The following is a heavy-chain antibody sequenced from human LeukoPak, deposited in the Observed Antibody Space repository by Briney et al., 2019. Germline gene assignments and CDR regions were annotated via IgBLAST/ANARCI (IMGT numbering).Heavy chain of an antibody. CDR3: ARPHSSGWDNYYYYYGMDV. D-gene: IGHD6-19*01. CDR1: GYTFTSYG. V-gene: IGHV1-18*01. Sequence: ASVKVSCKASGYTFTSYGISWVRQAPVQGLEWIGWISAYNGNTNYAQKLQGRVTMTTDTSTSTAYMELRSLRSDDTAVYYCARPHSSGWDNYYYYYGMDVWGQGTTVTVSS. CDR2: ISAYNGNT. J-gene: IGHJ6*02.